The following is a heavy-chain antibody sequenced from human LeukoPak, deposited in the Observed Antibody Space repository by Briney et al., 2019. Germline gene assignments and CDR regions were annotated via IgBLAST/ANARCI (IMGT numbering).Heavy chain of an antibody. CDR2: ISGSGVST. V-gene: IGHV3-23*01. CDR3: ARDGFYYYYMDV. J-gene: IGHJ6*03. Sequence: GGSLRLSCAASGFTFSSYAMNWVRQAPGKGLEWVSAISGSGVSTYYADSVKGRFTISRDNAKNSLYLQMNSLRAEDTAVYYCARDGFYYYYMDVWGKGTTVTVSS. CDR1: GFTFSSYA.